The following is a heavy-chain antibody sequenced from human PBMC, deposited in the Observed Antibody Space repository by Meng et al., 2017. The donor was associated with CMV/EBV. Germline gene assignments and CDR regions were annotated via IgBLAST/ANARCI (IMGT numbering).Heavy chain of an antibody. CDR3: AREEDYYGMDV. CDR2: ISYDGNNK. J-gene: IGHJ6*02. V-gene: IGHV3-30*04. CDR1: GFTFSSYA. Sequence: GGSLRLSCAASGFTFSSYAVYWVRQAPGKGLEWVAVISYDGNNKYYADSVKGRFTISRDNAKNSLYLQMNSLRAEDTAVYYCAREEDYYGMDVWGQGTTVTVSS.